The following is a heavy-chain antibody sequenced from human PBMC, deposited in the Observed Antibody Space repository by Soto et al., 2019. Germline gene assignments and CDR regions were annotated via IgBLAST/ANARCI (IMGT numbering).Heavy chain of an antibody. Sequence: ASVKVSCKASGYTFTSYGISWVRQAPGQGLEWMGWISAYNGNTNYAQKLQGRVTMTTETSTSTAYMELRSLRSDDTAVYYCAGLITYYYGSGSPEYAFDIWGQGTMVTVSS. CDR3: AGLITYYYGSGSPEYAFDI. CDR2: ISAYNGNT. V-gene: IGHV1-18*01. CDR1: GYTFTSYG. D-gene: IGHD3-10*01. J-gene: IGHJ3*02.